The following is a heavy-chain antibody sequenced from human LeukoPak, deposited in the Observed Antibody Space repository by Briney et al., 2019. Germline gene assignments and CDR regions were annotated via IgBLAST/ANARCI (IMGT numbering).Heavy chain of an antibody. CDR2: VSGSGLST. Sequence: GGSLRLSCEAAGFTFSGYAMSWVRQAPGKGLEWVSAVSGSGLSTYYADSVKGRFTISRDNSKNTLYLQMNSLRAEDTAVYHCATTTGGKNFDYWGQGTLVTVSS. D-gene: IGHD1-1*01. CDR3: ATTTGGKNFDY. V-gene: IGHV3-23*01. J-gene: IGHJ4*02. CDR1: GFTFSGYA.